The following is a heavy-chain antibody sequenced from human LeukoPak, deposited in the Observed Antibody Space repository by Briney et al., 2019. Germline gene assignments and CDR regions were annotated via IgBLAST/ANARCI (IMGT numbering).Heavy chain of an antibody. CDR2: IIPIFGTA. CDR3: ARVKSWGAMVHYYYYGMDV. J-gene: IGHJ6*02. Sequence: SVKVSYKASGGTFSSYAISWVRQAPGQGLEWMGGIIPIFGTANYAQKFQGRVTITADESTSTAYMELSSLRSEDTAVYYCARVKSWGAMVHYYYYGMDVWGQGTTVTVSS. V-gene: IGHV1-69*13. CDR1: GGTFSSYA. D-gene: IGHD5-18*01.